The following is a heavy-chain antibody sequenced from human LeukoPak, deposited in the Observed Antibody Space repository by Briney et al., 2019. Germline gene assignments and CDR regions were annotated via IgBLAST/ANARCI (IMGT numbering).Heavy chain of an antibody. CDR3: ARSYGSGIYYYYYYMDV. D-gene: IGHD3-10*01. CDR2: MNPNSGNT. CDR1: GYTFTSYD. V-gene: IGHV1-8*01. Sequence: ASVKVSCKASGYTFTSYDINWVRQATGQGLEWMGWMNPNSGNTGYAQKFQGRVTMTRNTSIGTAYMELSSLRSEDTAVYYCARSYGSGIYYYYYYMDVWGKGTTVTVSS. J-gene: IGHJ6*03.